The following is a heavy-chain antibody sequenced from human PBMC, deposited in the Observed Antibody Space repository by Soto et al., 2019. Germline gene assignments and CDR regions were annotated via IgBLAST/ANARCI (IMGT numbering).Heavy chain of an antibody. CDR3: ARNLMDYDILTGYYMEYYFDY. J-gene: IGHJ4*02. CDR1: GYTFTSYA. Sequence: ASVKVSCKASGYTFTSYAMHWVRQAPGQRLEWMGWINAGNGNTKYSQKFQGRVTTTRDTSASTAYMELSSLRSEDTAVYYCARNLMDYDILTGYYMEYYFDYWGQGTLVTVSS. V-gene: IGHV1-3*01. CDR2: INAGNGNT. D-gene: IGHD3-9*01.